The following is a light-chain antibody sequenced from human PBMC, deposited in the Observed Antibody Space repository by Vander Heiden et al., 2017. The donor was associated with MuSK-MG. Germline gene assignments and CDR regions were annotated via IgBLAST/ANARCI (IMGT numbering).Light chain of an antibody. V-gene: IGKV3-11*01. Sequence: EIVLTQSPATLSLSPGARATLPCRASQRVSSYLAWYQQKPGQAPRLLIYDASNRATGIPARFSGSGSGTDFTLTISSLEPEDFAVYDCQQRSNWPLTFGGGTKVEIK. CDR2: DAS. CDR1: QRVSSY. CDR3: QQRSNWPLT. J-gene: IGKJ4*01.